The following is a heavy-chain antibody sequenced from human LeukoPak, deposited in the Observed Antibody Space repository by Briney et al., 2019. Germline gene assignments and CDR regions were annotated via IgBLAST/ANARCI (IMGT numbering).Heavy chain of an antibody. Sequence: GGSLRLSCAASGFTFSSYWMSWVRQAPGKGLEWVSGISSSRRTTYYADSVKGRFTISRDNSKNTLYLQMNSLRAEDTAIYYCAKTDGAGTTYSYYLMDVWGQGTTVTVSS. CDR3: AKTDGAGTTYSYYLMDV. J-gene: IGHJ6*02. D-gene: IGHD6-19*01. CDR2: ISSSRRTT. V-gene: IGHV3-23*01. CDR1: GFTFSSYW.